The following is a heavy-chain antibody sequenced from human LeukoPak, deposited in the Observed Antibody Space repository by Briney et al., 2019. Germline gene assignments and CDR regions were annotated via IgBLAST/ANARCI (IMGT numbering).Heavy chain of an antibody. D-gene: IGHD2-15*01. V-gene: IGHV3-33*06. CDR1: GFTFSSYG. CDR3: AKNLYCGGGSCYPSALGMDV. J-gene: IGHJ6*02. Sequence: GGSLRLSCAASGFTFSSYGMHWVRQAPGKGLEWVAVIWYDGSNKYYADSVKGRFTISRDNSKNTLYLQMNSLRAEDTAVYYCAKNLYCGGGSCYPSALGMDVWGQGTTVTVSS. CDR2: IWYDGSNK.